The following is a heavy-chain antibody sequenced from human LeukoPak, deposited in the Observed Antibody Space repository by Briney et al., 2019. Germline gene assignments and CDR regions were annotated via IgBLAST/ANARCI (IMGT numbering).Heavy chain of an antibody. CDR3: ARDVMITFGGVIVMYYFDY. CDR1: GFTFSSYS. CDR2: ISSSNFYI. D-gene: IGHD3-16*02. Sequence: GGSLRLSCAASGFTFSSYSMNWVRQAPGKGLEWLSSISSSNFYIYYADSIKGRFTISRDDAKNSLYLQMNSLRAEDTAVYYCARDVMITFGGVIVMYYFDYWGQGTLVTVSS. J-gene: IGHJ4*02. V-gene: IGHV3-21*01.